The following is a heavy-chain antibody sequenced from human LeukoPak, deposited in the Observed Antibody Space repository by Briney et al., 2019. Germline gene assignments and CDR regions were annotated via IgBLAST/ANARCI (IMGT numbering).Heavy chain of an antibody. CDR3: VRGNPLDV. V-gene: IGHV3-7*01. CDR1: GFTFTAYW. J-gene: IGHJ6*02. CDR2: IKQEGYES. Sequence: GGSLRLSCAASGFTFTAYWMIWVRQAPGKGLEWVASIKQEGYESSYADSVRGRFTISRDNGKNLVYLQMNSLRGDDTAMYYCVRGNPLDVWGQGTTVIVSS.